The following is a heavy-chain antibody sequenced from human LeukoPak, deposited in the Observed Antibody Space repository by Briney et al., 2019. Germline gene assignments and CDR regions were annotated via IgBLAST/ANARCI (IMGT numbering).Heavy chain of an antibody. CDR2: ISYDGSNK. CDR1: GFTFSSYA. V-gene: IGHV3-30*04. Sequence: GGSLRLSCAASGFTFSSYAMHWVRQAPGKGLEWVAVISYDGSNKYYADSVKGRFSISRDSSKNILYLQMNSLRAEDTAVYYCAKDRCSNGIGCYYYYMDVWGKGTTVTISS. D-gene: IGHD2-8*01. J-gene: IGHJ6*03. CDR3: AKDRCSNGIGCYYYYMDV.